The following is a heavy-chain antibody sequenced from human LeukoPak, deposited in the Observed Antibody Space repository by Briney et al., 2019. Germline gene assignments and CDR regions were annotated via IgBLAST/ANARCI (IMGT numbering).Heavy chain of an antibody. CDR2: INPSGGST. D-gene: IGHD2-21*02. V-gene: IGHV1-46*01. CDR3: ASNCGGDCYSWTFDY. J-gene: IGHJ4*02. CDR1: GYTFTSYY. Sequence: GASVKVSCKASGYTFTSYYMHWVRQAPGQGLEWMGIINPSGGSTSYAQKFQGRVTMTRDTSTSTVYMELSSLRSEDTAVYYCASNCGGDCYSWTFDYWGQGTLVTVS.